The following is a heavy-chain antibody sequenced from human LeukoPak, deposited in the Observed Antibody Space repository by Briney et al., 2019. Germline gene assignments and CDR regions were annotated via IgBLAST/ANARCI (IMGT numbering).Heavy chain of an antibody. D-gene: IGHD2-21*02. CDR3: AREANCGGDCYSSYYFDY. Sequence: GGSLRLSCAASGFTVSSNYMSWVRQAPGKGLEWVSVIYSGGSTYYADSVKGRFTISRDNSKNTLYLQMNSLRAEDTAVYYCAREANCGGDCYSSYYFDYWGQGTLVTVSS. CDR1: GFTVSSNY. CDR2: IYSGGST. J-gene: IGHJ4*02. V-gene: IGHV3-66*01.